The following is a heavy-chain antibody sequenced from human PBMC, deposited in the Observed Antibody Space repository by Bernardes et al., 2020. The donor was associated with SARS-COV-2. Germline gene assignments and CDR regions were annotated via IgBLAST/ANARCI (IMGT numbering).Heavy chain of an antibody. CDR2: IYYTGFT. CDR1: GGSISSTNSY. Sequence: SETLSLTCTVSGGSISSTNSYWGWIRQPPGKGLEWIGSIYYTGFTNYDPSLKSRVTISVDTSKNQFSLTLTSVTAADTAVYYCVRQERGLGWFPRGPWGQGALVTVSS. V-gene: IGHV4-39*01. D-gene: IGHD6-19*01. J-gene: IGHJ5*02. CDR3: VRQERGLGWFPRGP.